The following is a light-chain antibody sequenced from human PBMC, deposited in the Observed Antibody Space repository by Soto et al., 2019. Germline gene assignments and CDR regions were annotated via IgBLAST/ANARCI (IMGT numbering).Light chain of an antibody. Sequence: HSPGTRYFSPGRVSRSSCRASQSVSRYLAWYQQKPGQAPRLLIYDASYRATGFPARFSGSGSGTDFTLTISSLQSEDFAVYYCQQYNNWTCPLGQGTKVEVK. CDR1: QSVSRY. V-gene: IGKV3-15*01. J-gene: IGKJ1*01. CDR2: DAS. CDR3: QQYNNWTCP.